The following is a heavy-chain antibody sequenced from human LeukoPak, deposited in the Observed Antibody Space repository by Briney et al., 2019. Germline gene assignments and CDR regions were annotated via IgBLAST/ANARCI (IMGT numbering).Heavy chain of an antibody. J-gene: IGHJ5*02. CDR3: ARVRSSCRLFGTRRANWFDP. CDR1: GYTFTSYD. CDR2: MNPNSGNT. V-gene: IGHV1-8*01. D-gene: IGHD6-13*01. Sequence: ASVKVSCKASGYTFTSYDINWVRQATGQGLEWMGWMNPNSGNTGYAQKFQGRVTMTRNTSISTAYMELSSLRSEDTAVYYCARVRSSCRLFGTRRANWFDPWGQGTLVTVSS.